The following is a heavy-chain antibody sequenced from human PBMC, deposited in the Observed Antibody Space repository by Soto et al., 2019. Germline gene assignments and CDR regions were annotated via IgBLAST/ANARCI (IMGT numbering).Heavy chain of an antibody. V-gene: IGHV3-30*18. CDR3: AKSDSSGYYLPSPFDY. J-gene: IGHJ4*02. CDR2: IAYDGSNK. Sequence: GGSLRLSCAASGFTFSTYGMHWVRQAPGKGLEWVALIAYDGSNKYYADSVKGRFTISRDNSKNTLYLQMNSLRAEDTAVYYCAKSDSSGYYLPSPFDYWGQGTLVTVS. D-gene: IGHD3-22*01. CDR1: GFTFSTYG.